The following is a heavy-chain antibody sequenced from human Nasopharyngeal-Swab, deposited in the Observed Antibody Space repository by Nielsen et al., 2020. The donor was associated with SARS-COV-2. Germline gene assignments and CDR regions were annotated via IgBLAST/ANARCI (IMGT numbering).Heavy chain of an antibody. CDR3: ARGSFSGNYLSSFDY. D-gene: IGHD1-26*01. V-gene: IGHV1-3*04. J-gene: IGHJ4*02. Sequence: WVGQAPGQRLEWMGLINTGNDYTKYSHHLRGRVTITRDTSANTAYMEIRSLTSEDTAVYFCARGSFSGNYLSSFDYWGQGTLVTVSS. CDR2: INTGNDYT.